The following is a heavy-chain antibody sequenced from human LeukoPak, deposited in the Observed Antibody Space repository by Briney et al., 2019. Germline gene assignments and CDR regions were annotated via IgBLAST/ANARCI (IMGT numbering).Heavy chain of an antibody. J-gene: IGHJ5*02. CDR2: IYPGDSDT. CDR3: ARQPGVVGWSDWFDP. Sequence: KTGESLKISCKGSGYSFTSYWIGWVRQMPGKGLEWMGVIYPGDSDTRYSPSFQGQVTISADKSISTAYLQWSSLKASDTAMHYCARQPGVVGWSDWFDPWGQGTLVTVSS. V-gene: IGHV5-51*01. D-gene: IGHD2-2*01. CDR1: GYSFTSYW.